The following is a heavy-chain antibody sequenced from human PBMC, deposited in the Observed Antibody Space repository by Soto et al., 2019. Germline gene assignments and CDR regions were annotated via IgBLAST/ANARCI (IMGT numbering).Heavy chain of an antibody. D-gene: IGHD3-22*01. CDR1: GYTFTSYG. CDR3: SRAMTFIVVDAYYFDY. V-gene: IGHV1-18*01. J-gene: IGHJ4*02. Sequence: ASVKVSCKASGYTFTSYGMNWVRQAPGQGLEWMGWINAYNGNTNYAQKLQGRVTMTTDTSTSTAYMELRSLRSDDTVVYYSSRAMTFIVVDAYYFDYWGQGTLVTVSS. CDR2: INAYNGNT.